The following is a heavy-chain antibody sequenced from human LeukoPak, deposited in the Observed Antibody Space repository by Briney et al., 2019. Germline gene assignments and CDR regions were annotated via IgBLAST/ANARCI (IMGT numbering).Heavy chain of an antibody. CDR2: ISYDGTNK. D-gene: IGHD2-21*02. Sequence: GGSLRLSCAASGFSFRSYGLHWVRQAPGKGLEWVALISYDGTNKYYADSVKGRFTISRDNVKDTLYLQMSSLRAEDTALYYCAKGGEDCGGDCYFDSWGQGTLVTVSS. V-gene: IGHV3-30*18. CDR1: GFSFRSYG. J-gene: IGHJ4*02. CDR3: AKGGEDCGGDCYFDS.